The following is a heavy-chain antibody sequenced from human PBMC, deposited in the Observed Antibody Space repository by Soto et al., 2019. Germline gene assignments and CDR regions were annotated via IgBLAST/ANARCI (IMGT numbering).Heavy chain of an antibody. V-gene: IGHV4-4*07. D-gene: IGHD3-3*01. Sequence: SETLSLTCAVSGGSLSSYFWTWIRQPPGKGLEWIGQMSTSGGTNYNPSLRSRVTMALDTSKNQFSLKLNSVTAADTAVYYCAREIGRSVTPKYLDLWGRGALVTSPQ. CDR1: GGSLSSYF. CDR2: MSTSGGT. J-gene: IGHJ2*01. CDR3: AREIGRSVTPKYLDL.